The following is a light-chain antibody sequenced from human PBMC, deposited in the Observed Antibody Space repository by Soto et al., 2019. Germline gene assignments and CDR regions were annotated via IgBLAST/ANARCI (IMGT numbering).Light chain of an antibody. V-gene: IGLV2-14*03. CDR2: DVS. Sequence: QSALTQPASVSGSPGQAITISCPGTSSDVGGYNYVSWYQHHPGKAPKLMIFDVSNRPSGVSNRFSGSKSGNTASLTISGLQPEDEADYYCSSYTTSNTRQIVFGTGT. CDR3: SSYTTSNTRQIV. J-gene: IGLJ1*01. CDR1: SSDVGGYNY.